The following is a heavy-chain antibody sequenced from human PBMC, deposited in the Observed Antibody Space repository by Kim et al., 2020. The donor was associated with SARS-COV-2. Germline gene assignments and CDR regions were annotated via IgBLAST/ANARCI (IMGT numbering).Heavy chain of an antibody. D-gene: IGHD6-19*01. V-gene: IGHV4-39*07. J-gene: IGHJ4*01. Sequence: SETLSLTCAVSGGSISSSSYYWGWIRQPPGKGLEWIGSIYYSGSTYYNPSLKSRVTISVDTSKNQFSLKLSSVTAADTAVYYCAKQYFRGWPNPLPYYF. CDR3: AKQYFRGWPNPLPYYF. CDR1: GGSISSSSYY. CDR2: IYYSGST.